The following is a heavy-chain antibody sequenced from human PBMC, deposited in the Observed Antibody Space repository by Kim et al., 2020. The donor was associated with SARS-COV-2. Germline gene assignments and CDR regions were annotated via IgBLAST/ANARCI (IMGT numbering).Heavy chain of an antibody. Sequence: SVKVSCKASGGTFSSYAISWVRQAPGQGLEWMGGIIPIFGTANYAQKFQGRVTITADESTSTAYMELSSLRSEDTAVYYCARVLDTAMVTVYYYGMDVWGQGTTVTVSS. V-gene: IGHV1-69*13. J-gene: IGHJ6*02. CDR2: IIPIFGTA. D-gene: IGHD5-18*01. CDR3: ARVLDTAMVTVYYYGMDV. CDR1: GGTFSSYA.